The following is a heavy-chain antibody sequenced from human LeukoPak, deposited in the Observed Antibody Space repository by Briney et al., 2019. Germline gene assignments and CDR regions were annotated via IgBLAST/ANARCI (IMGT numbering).Heavy chain of an antibody. CDR1: GFTFSSYW. CDR3: ARDNDGDLDY. J-gene: IGHJ4*02. D-gene: IGHD4-17*01. CDR2: IKRDGSEK. V-gene: IGHV3-7*01. Sequence: PGGSLRLSCVASGFTFSSYWMHWVRQAPGKGLEWVANIKRDGSEKYYADSVKGRFTISRDNAENSLYLQMISLRADDSAVYYCARDNDGDLDYWGRGTLVTVSS.